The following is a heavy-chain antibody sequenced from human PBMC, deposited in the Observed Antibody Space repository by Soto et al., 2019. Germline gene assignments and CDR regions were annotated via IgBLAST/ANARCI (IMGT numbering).Heavy chain of an antibody. CDR2: INPNSGGT. D-gene: IGHD3-22*01. CDR1: GRFFSSYG. Sequence: ASVKVSCKVSGRFFSSYGISWVRQAPGQGLEWIGGINPNSGGTNYAQKFQGRVTMTRDTSISTAYMELSRLRSDDTAVYYCARDPYYYDSSGYLPLWGQGTLVTVSS. J-gene: IGHJ4*02. CDR3: ARDPYYYDSSGYLPL. V-gene: IGHV1-2*02.